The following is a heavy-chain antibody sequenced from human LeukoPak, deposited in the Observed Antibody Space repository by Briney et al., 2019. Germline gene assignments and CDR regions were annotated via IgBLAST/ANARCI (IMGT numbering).Heavy chain of an antibody. D-gene: IGHD2-2*02. Sequence: GGSLRLSCAASGFTFRNYVIHWVRQAPGKGLEWVAVISYDGSNKYYADSVKGRFTISRDNSKNTLYLQMNSLRAEDTAVYYCATERLGYCSSTSCSTHYYFDYWGQGTLVTVSS. CDR2: ISYDGSNK. CDR3: ATERLGYCSSTSCSTHYYFDY. J-gene: IGHJ4*02. V-gene: IGHV3-30*04. CDR1: GFTFRNYV.